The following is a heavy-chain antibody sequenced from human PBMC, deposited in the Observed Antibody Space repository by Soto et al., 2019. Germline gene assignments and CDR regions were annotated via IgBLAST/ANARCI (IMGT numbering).Heavy chain of an antibody. CDR3: ARDWVGHGPAYFDY. CDR2: IYHSGTT. J-gene: IGHJ4*02. D-gene: IGHD2-15*01. Sequence: SETLSLTCTVSSYSISSGYYWGWIRQPPGKGLEWIGSIYHSGTTYYNPSLKSRVAISLDTSKNQLSLRLTSVTAADTAVYYCARDWVGHGPAYFDYWGQVTLVTVSS. CDR1: SYSISSGYY. V-gene: IGHV4-38-2*02.